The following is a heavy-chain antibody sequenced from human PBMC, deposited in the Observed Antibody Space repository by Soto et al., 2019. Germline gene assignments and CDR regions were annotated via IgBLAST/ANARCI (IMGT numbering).Heavy chain of an antibody. CDR2: INAGSGDT. CDR1: GYTFSSYA. D-gene: IGHD3-10*01. J-gene: IGHJ4*02. V-gene: IGHV1-3*01. CDR3: ARVFRSFSNLDY. Sequence: GASVKVSCKASGYTFSSYAIHWARLAPGQRLEWMGWINAGSGDTKYSRNFQGRVTITRDTSANTAYMELNRLRSEDTAVYYCARVFRSFSNLDYWGQGTLVTVSS.